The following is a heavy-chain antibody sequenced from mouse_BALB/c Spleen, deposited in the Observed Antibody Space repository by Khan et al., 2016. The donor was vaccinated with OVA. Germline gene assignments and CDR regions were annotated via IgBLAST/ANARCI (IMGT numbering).Heavy chain of an antibody. CDR2: INPNNGGT. Sequence: QVQLQQSGAELVKPGASVKLSCKASGYIFTSYYMYWVKQRPGQGLEWIGEINPNNGGTNFNEKFKSKATLTVDKSSSTAYLQLSSLTSADSAVYYWTRSGYGSFAYWGQGTLVTVSA. CDR3: TRSGYGSFAY. CDR1: GYIFTSYY. V-gene: IGHV1S81*02. D-gene: IGHD2-2*01. J-gene: IGHJ3*01.